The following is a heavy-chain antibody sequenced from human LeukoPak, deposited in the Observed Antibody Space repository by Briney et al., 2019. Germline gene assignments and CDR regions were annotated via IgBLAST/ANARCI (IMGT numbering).Heavy chain of an antibody. D-gene: IGHD2-15*01. CDR2: IKKTGSET. CDR1: GFTFSHFW. V-gene: IGHV3-7*01. CDR3: AREDRYCSGGNCYSYFDS. Sequence: GGSLRLSCAASGFTFSHFWMSWVRQAPGKGLEWVAYIKKTGSETYYVDSVKGRFTITRDNTRNSLFLQMYSLRAEDTAMYFCAREDRYCSGGNCYSYFDSWGQGTLVTVSS. J-gene: IGHJ4*02.